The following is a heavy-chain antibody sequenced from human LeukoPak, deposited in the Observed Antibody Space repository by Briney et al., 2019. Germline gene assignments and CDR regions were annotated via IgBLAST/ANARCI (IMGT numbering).Heavy chain of an antibody. CDR1: GFTFSSHA. J-gene: IGHJ4*02. Sequence: GGSLRLSCVASGFTFSSHAMSWVRQAPGKGLEWVSGIYGSGEGQTFYADSVRGRFTISRDDSRNLVFLHMDSLRVEDTALYYCAKDVKSDGVWDIDHWGQGTLVTVSS. V-gene: IGHV3-23*01. D-gene: IGHD4-17*01. CDR2: IYGSGEGQT. CDR3: AKDVKSDGVWDIDH.